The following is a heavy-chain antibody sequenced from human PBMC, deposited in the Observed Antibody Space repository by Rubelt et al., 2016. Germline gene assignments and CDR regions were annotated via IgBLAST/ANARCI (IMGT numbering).Heavy chain of an antibody. CDR1: GGSISSSSYY. D-gene: IGHD4-17*01. CDR2: ISGSGGST. J-gene: IGHJ4*02. Sequence: LQLQESGPGLVKPSETLSLTCTVSGGSISSSSYYWGWIRQPPGKGLEWVSAISGSGGSTYYADSVNGRFTISRDNSKNTLYLQMNSLRAEDTAVDYCAKDNRDYGDYSYWGQGTLVTVSS. CDR3: AKDNRDYGDYSY. V-gene: IGHV3-23*01.